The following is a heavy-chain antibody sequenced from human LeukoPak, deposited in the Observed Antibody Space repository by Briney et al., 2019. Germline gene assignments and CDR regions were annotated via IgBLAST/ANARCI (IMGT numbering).Heavy chain of an antibody. V-gene: IGHV4-39*01. CDR3: ARKTYYYGSGSSYYFDY. Sequence: PSGTLSLTCTVSGGSISSSSYYWDWIRQPPGKGLEWIGSVFYSGTTYYNPSLKSRVTIYVDTSKNQFSLKLSSVTAADTAVYYCARKTYYYGSGSSYYFDYWGQGTLVTVSS. CDR1: GGSISSSSYY. J-gene: IGHJ4*02. CDR2: VFYSGTT. D-gene: IGHD3-10*01.